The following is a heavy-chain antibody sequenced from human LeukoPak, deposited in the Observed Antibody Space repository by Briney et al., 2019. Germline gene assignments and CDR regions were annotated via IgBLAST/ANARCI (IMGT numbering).Heavy chain of an antibody. Sequence: ASVKVSCKASGYTFTGYYMHWVRQAPGQGLEWMGWINPNSGGTNYAQTFQGRVTMTRDTSISTAYMELSRLRSDDTAVYYCARDSPGDGYNFPLFDYWGQGTLVTVSS. CDR3: ARDSPGDGYNFPLFDY. CDR2: INPNSGGT. CDR1: GYTFTGYY. V-gene: IGHV1-2*02. D-gene: IGHD5-24*01. J-gene: IGHJ4*02.